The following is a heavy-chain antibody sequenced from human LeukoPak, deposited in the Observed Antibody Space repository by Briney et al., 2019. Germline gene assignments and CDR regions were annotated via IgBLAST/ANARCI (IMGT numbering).Heavy chain of an antibody. Sequence: GGSLRLSCAASGFTFSSYGMHWVRQASGKGLEWVGRIRSKANSYATAYAASVKGRFTISRDDSKNTAYLQMNSLKTEDTAVYYCTRMEYSSSDGFDYWGQGTLVTVSS. CDR1: GFTFSSYG. V-gene: IGHV3-73*01. D-gene: IGHD6-6*01. CDR2: IRSKANSYAT. J-gene: IGHJ4*02. CDR3: TRMEYSSSDGFDY.